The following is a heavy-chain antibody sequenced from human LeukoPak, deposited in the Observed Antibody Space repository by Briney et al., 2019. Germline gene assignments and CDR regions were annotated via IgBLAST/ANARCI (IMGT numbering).Heavy chain of an antibody. J-gene: IGHJ4*02. CDR1: GFTFSSYW. V-gene: IGHV3-7*01. CDR3: ARGGSSWYLPPYYFDY. D-gene: IGHD6-13*01. CDR2: IKQDGSEK. Sequence: GGSLRLSCAASGFTFSSYWMSWVRRAPGKGLEWVANIKQDGSEKDYVDSVKGRFTISRDNAKDSLYLQMNSLRAEDTAVYYCARGGSSWYLPPYYFDYWGQGTLVTVSS.